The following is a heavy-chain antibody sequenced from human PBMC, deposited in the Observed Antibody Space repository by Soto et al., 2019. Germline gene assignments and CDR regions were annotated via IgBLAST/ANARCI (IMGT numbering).Heavy chain of an antibody. CDR2: MTPISGDT. Sequence: QVQLVQSGAEVKKPGASVKVSCKASGYTFTNYDINWVRQATGHGLEWVGWMTPISGDTGYAQNFQGRVTMTRDTPRSTAYLELSSLTSEDTAVYYCARNLYNTGSFDHWGQGTLVTVSS. CDR3: ARNLYNTGSFDH. CDR1: GYTFTNYD. D-gene: IGHD3-10*01. V-gene: IGHV1-8*02. J-gene: IGHJ4*02.